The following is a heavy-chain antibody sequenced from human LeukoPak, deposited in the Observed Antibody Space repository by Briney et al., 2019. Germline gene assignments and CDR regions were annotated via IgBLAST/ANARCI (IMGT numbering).Heavy chain of an antibody. V-gene: IGHV3-7*01. Sequence: GGSLRLSCAASGFTFSSYWMSWVRQAPGKGLEWVANIKQDGSEKYYVDSVKGRFTISRDNAKNSLYLQMNSLRAEDTAVYYCASQGSKAMGNGAFDIWGQGTMVTVSS. CDR2: IKQDGSEK. D-gene: IGHD7-27*01. J-gene: IGHJ3*02. CDR3: ASQGSKAMGNGAFDI. CDR1: GFTFSSYW.